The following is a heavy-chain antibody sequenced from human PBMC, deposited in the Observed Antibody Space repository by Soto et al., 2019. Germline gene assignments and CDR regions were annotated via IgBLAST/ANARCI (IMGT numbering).Heavy chain of an antibody. V-gene: IGHV1-18*01. CDR3: ARASGSSYWFDP. Sequence: ASVKVSCKASGFTFTSSAMHWVRQAPGQGLEWMGWISAYNGNTNYAQKLQGRVTMTTDTSTSTAYMELRSLRSDDTAVYYCARASGSSYWFDPWGQGTLVTVSS. CDR2: ISAYNGNT. CDR1: GFTFTSSA. D-gene: IGHD1-26*01. J-gene: IGHJ5*02.